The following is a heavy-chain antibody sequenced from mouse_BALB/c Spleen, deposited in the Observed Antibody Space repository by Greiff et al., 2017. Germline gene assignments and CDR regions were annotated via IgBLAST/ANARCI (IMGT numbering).Heavy chain of an antibody. J-gene: IGHJ4*01. Sequence: VQLKESGPGLVAPSQSLSITCTVSGFSLTSYGVHWVRQSPGKGLEWLGVIWSGGSTDYNAAFISRLSISKDNSKSQVFFKMNSLQANDTAIYYCARRATYDYDGDYYAMDYWGQGTSVTVSS. CDR3: ARRATYDYDGDYYAMDY. D-gene: IGHD2-4*01. CDR2: IWSGGST. CDR1: GFSLTSYG. V-gene: IGHV2-2*02.